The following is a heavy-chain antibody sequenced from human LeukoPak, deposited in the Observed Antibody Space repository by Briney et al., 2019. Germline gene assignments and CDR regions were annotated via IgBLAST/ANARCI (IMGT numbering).Heavy chain of an antibody. D-gene: IGHD4-11*01. CDR3: AGGHSILDY. Sequence: SETLSLTCTVSGGSINNSNYYWGWIRQPPGKGLEWIGNIYYSGDSYYNPSLKSRVTISVDTSKNQFSLKLSSVTAADTAVYYCAGGHSILDYWGQGTLVTVSS. CDR2: IYYSGDS. J-gene: IGHJ4*02. CDR1: GGSINNSNYY. V-gene: IGHV4-39*07.